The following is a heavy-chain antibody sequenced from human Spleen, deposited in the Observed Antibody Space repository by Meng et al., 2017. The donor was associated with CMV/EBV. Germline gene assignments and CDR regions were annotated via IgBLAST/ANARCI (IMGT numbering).Heavy chain of an antibody. CDR3: ARAYCGGDCYSGFDY. CDR1: GASISNSHW. CDR2: IFDSGIT. J-gene: IGHJ4*02. D-gene: IGHD2-21*01. Sequence: SGASISNSHWWSCARQPPGKWLEWIGEIFDSGITNYNPSLKSRLTISEDKSHNQFSLKLNSVTAADTAVYYCARAYCGGDCYSGFDYWGQGILVTVSS. V-gene: IGHV4-4*02.